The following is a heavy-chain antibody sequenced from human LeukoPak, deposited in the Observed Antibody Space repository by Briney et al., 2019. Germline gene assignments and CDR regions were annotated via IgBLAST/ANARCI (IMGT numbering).Heavy chain of an antibody. Sequence: GGSLRLSCAASGFTFSDHYMDWVRQAPGKGLEWVGRTRNKANTYSTEYAVSVKGRFTISRDESKNSLYLQMNNLKTEDTAVYYCTRDDGLVFWGQGTLVTVSS. CDR1: GFTFSDHY. CDR3: TRDDGLVF. J-gene: IGHJ4*02. CDR2: TRNKANTYST. D-gene: IGHD2-8*01. V-gene: IGHV3-72*01.